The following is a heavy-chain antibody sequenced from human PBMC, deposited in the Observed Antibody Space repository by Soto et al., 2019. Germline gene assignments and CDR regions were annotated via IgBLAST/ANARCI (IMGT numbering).Heavy chain of an antibody. CDR1: GFNFGPFW. Sequence: GGSLRLSCAASGFNFGPFWMHWVRQAPGKGLVWVSHINSDGSTIVYAESVKGRFTISRDNAKSTLFLQMNSLRAEDTAVYYCARDRGYPDSFNIWGQGTMVTVSS. CDR2: INSDGSTI. D-gene: IGHD3-10*01. CDR3: ARDRGYPDSFNI. J-gene: IGHJ3*02. V-gene: IGHV3-74*01.